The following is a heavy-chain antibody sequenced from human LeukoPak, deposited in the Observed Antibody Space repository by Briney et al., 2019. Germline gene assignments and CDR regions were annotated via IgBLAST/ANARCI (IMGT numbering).Heavy chain of an antibody. CDR1: GFTFSSFW. V-gene: IGHV3-7*01. CDR3: ARDYPLDWLYDN. CDR2: IKQDGSEK. Sequence: PGGSLRLSCAASGFTFSSFWMSWVRQAPGKGLEWVANIKQDGSEKHYVDSVKGRFTISRDNAKNSLYLQMNSLRAEDTAVYYCARDYPLDWLYDNWGQGTLVTVSS. J-gene: IGHJ4*02. D-gene: IGHD3-9*01.